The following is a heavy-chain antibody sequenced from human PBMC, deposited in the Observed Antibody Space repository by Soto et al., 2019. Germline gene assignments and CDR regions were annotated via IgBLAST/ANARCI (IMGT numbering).Heavy chain of an antibody. CDR2: IAHDGSVQ. CDR1: GFTCSFYG. V-gene: IGHV3-30*18. Sequence: QVQLVESGGGVVQPGTSLRLSCAGSGFTCSFYGMQWVRQAPGKGLEWVAVIAHDGSVQYYADSVKGRFTISRDNSKNMIYLQMNSLRSGDTAVYYCAKERPAKAANEYDYWGQGILVTVSS. D-gene: IGHD6-13*01. CDR3: AKERPAKAANEYDY. J-gene: IGHJ4*02.